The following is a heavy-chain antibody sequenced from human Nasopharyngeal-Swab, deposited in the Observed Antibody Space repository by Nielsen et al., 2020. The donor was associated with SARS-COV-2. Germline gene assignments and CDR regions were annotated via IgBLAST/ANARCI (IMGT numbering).Heavy chain of an antibody. CDR3: VRSSSWYYFDY. V-gene: IGHV4-34*01. CDR2: VEQSGFT. J-gene: IGHJ4*02. Sequence: GSLRLSCAVYGGSLSGYYWTWIRQPPGKGLEWIGEVEQSGFTKYNPSLKSRVSISLDTSKNQVSLKVSSVTAADTAVYYCVRSSSWYYFDYWAQGTQVTVSS. D-gene: IGHD6-13*01. CDR1: GGSLSGYY.